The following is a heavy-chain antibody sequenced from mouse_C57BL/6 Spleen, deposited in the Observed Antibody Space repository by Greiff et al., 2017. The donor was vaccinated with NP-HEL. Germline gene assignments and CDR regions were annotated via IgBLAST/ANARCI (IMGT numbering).Heavy chain of an antibody. V-gene: IGHV1-80*01. D-gene: IGHD1-1*01. Sequence: VQRVESGAELVKPGASVKISCKASGYAFSSYWMNWVKQRPGKGLEWIGQIYPGDGDTNYNGKFKGKATLTAVKSSSTAYMQLSSLTSEDSAVYFCARSLITTVGAYWGQGTLVTVSA. CDR1: GYAFSSYW. CDR2: IYPGDGDT. CDR3: ARSLITTVGAY. J-gene: IGHJ3*01.